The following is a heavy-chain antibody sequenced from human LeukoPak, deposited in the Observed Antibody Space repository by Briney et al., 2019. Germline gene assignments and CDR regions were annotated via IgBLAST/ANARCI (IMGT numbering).Heavy chain of an antibody. Sequence: PGGSLRLSCAASGFTFDDYAMHWVRQAPGKGLEWVSGISWNSGSIGYADSVKGRFTISRDNAKNSLYLQMNSLRAEDMALYYCAKEVVPAAIWVSGFDPWGQGTLVTVSS. CDR2: ISWNSGSI. CDR1: GFTFDDYA. D-gene: IGHD2-2*01. V-gene: IGHV3-9*03. CDR3: AKEVVPAAIWVSGFDP. J-gene: IGHJ5*02.